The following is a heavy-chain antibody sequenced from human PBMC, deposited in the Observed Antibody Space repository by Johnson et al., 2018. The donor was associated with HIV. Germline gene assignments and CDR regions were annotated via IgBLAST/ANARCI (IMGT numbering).Heavy chain of an antibody. CDR3: ARDGPYYLSPRDAFEI. J-gene: IGHJ3*02. D-gene: IGHD3-22*01. CDR1: GFTFSSYA. V-gene: IGHV3-30-3*01. Sequence: QVQLVESGGGVVQPGRSLRLSCAASGFTFSSYAMHWVRQAPGKGLEWVAVISYDGSNKYYADSVKGRFTISRDNSKNTLYLQMNSLRAEDTAVYYCARDGPYYLSPRDAFEIWGQGTMVTVSS. CDR2: ISYDGSNK.